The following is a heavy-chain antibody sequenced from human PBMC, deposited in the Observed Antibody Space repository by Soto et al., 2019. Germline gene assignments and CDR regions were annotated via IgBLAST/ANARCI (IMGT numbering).Heavy chain of an antibody. CDR1: GFSLSDHC. J-gene: IGHJ5*02. Sequence: DVQLVQSGGGLVQPGGSLRLSCAASGFSLSDHCLHWVRQAPGKGLVWLSRLCNDGTIAIYSDSVKGRFSISRDIAKTTLNLEMTSLRAEDADIYYCGRTFRDGLLGLDPWGQGTLVTVSS. CDR2: LCNDGTIA. V-gene: IGHV3-74*01. D-gene: IGHD3-16*01. CDR3: GRTFRDGLLGLDP.